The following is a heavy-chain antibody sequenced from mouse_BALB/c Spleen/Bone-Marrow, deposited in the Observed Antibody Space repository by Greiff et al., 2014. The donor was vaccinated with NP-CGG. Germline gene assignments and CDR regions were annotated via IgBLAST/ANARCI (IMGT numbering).Heavy chain of an antibody. D-gene: IGHD4-1*01. Sequence: QVHVKQSGAERAKPGASVKMSCKASGYTFTSHWMHWVKQRPGQGLEWIGYINPSTGHTEYDQKFKDKATLTADKSSSTAYMQRSSLTSEDSAVYYCARGNWEAMDYWGQGTSVTVSS. CDR1: GYTFTSHW. CDR3: ARGNWEAMDY. V-gene: IGHV1-7*01. CDR2: INPSTGHT. J-gene: IGHJ4*01.